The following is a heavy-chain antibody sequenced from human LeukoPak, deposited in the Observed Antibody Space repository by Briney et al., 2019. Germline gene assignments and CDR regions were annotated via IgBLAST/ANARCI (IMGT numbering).Heavy chain of an antibody. Sequence: SETLSLTCTVSGGSISSSSYYWGWIRQPPGKGLEWIGSIYYSGSTYYNPSLKSRVTISVDTSKNQFSLKLSSVAAADTAVYYCARSRRGYSYYFDYWGQGTLVTVSS. CDR1: GGSISSSSYY. J-gene: IGHJ4*02. CDR2: IYYSGST. V-gene: IGHV4-39*07. D-gene: IGHD5-18*01. CDR3: ARSRRGYSYYFDY.